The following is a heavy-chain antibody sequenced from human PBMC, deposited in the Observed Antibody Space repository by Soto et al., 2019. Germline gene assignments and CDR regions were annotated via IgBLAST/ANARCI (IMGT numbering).Heavy chain of an antibody. J-gene: IGHJ5*02. CDR2: IYWDDDK. CDR1: GFSLSTSGVG. CDR3: VHLGTTTIFGVVIRSGWFDP. D-gene: IGHD3-3*01. V-gene: IGHV2-5*02. Sequence: QITLKESGPTVVKPTQTLTLTCTFSGFSLSTSGVGVGWIRQPPGKALEWLTLIYWDDDKRYSPSLKSRLTITKDTSKNQVVLTMTNMDPADTGTYYCVHLGTTTIFGVVIRSGWFDPWGQGTLVTVSS.